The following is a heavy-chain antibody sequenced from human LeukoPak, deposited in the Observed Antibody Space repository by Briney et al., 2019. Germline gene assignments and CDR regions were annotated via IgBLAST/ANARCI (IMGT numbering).Heavy chain of an antibody. CDR1: GYTFTSYG. J-gene: IGHJ2*01. D-gene: IGHD6-13*01. V-gene: IGHV1-18*01. Sequence: GASVKVSCKASGYTFTSYGISWVRQAPGQGLEWMGWISAYNGNTNYAQKLQGRVTTTADTSTSTAYMELRSLRSDDTAVYYCARDWDGVAAAGTDWYFDLWGRGTLVTVSS. CDR3: ARDWDGVAAAGTDWYFDL. CDR2: ISAYNGNT.